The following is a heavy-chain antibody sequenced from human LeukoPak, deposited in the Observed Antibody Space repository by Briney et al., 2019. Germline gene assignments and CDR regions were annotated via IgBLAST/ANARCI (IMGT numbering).Heavy chain of an antibody. Sequence: LPGGSLRLSCAASGFTFSSYNMSWVRQAPGKGLEWVANIKQDGSEKDYVDSVKGRFTISRDNAKNSLFLQMNSLRVEDTAVYYCARDRVSNTWYAEAFDIWGQGTMVTVSS. D-gene: IGHD6-13*01. J-gene: IGHJ3*02. CDR2: IKQDGSEK. CDR1: GFTFSSYN. CDR3: ARDRVSNTWYAEAFDI. V-gene: IGHV3-7*01.